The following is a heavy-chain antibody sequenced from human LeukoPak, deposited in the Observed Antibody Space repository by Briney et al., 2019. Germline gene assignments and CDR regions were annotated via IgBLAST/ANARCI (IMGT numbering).Heavy chain of an antibody. D-gene: IGHD6-13*01. CDR2: IDPSDSYT. V-gene: IGHV5-10-1*01. CDR1: GYSFSSNW. J-gene: IGHJ5*02. CDR3: ARHIEGSRWYAL. Sequence: GESLHISCKGSGYSFSSNWISWVRQMPGKGLEWMGRIDPSDSYTNYSPSFQGHVTISADKSISTAYLQWSSLKASDTAMYYCARHIEGSRWYALWGQGTLITVSS.